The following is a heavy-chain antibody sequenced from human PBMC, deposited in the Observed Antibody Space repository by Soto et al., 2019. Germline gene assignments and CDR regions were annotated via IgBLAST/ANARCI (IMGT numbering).Heavy chain of an antibody. CDR1: GFTFRNYD. V-gene: IGHV3-13*05. J-gene: IGHJ6*02. CDR2: ISAAGDP. CDR3: ARTDRDFYGLDV. Sequence: EVQLVESGGGLVQPGGSLRLSCEASGFTFRNYDMHWVRQGTGKGLEWGAGISAAGDPYYADSVECRFTISRENAKNSLFLQMNRLRVGDAAVYYCARTDRDFYGLDVWGQGTTVIVS.